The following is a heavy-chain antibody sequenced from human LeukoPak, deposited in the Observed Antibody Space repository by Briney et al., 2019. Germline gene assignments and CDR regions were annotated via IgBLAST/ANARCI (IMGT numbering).Heavy chain of an antibody. Sequence: SQTLSLTCTVSGGSISSGSYYWSWIRQPAGKGLEWIGRIYTSGSTNYNPSLKSRVTISVDTSKNQFSLKLSSVTAADTAVYYCARGGPGYSSSWYDYWGQGTLVTVSS. CDR3: ARGGPGYSSSWYDY. J-gene: IGHJ4*02. CDR2: IYTSGST. CDR1: GGSISSGSYY. V-gene: IGHV4-61*02. D-gene: IGHD6-13*01.